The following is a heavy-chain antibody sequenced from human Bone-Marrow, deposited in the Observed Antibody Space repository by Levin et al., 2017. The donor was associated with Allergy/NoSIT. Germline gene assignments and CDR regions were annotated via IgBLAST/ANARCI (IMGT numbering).Heavy chain of an antibody. Sequence: PGGSLRLSCAASGFTFSSFGMSWVRQAPGKGLEWVSGISRSGKIVYYADSVKGRFTISRDNSENTLSVQMNSLRADDTAVYYCAKWGSSIWYSAFVSWGQGTMVTVSS. CDR2: ISRSGKIV. D-gene: IGHD6-13*01. J-gene: IGHJ3*02. CDR1: GFTFSSFG. V-gene: IGHV3-23*01. CDR3: AKWGSSIWYSAFVS.